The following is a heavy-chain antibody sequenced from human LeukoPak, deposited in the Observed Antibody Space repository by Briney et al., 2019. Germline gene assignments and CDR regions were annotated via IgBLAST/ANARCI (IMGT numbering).Heavy chain of an antibody. D-gene: IGHD2-21*01. CDR1: GFSFSDYY. V-gene: IGHV3-11*01. J-gene: IGHJ4*02. Sequence: GGSLRLSCAASGFSFSDYYMSWLRQAPGEGLEWISYISSSGGTIYYGGSVKGRFTISRDNAQNLLYLQMNSLRDEDTAVYYCARGHLVRGLDYWGQGTLVTVSS. CDR3: ARGHLVRGLDY. CDR2: ISSSGGTI.